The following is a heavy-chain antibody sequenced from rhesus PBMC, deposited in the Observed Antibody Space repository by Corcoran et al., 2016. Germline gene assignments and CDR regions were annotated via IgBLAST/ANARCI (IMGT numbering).Heavy chain of an antibody. CDR2: VYGRGGST. J-gene: IGHJ4*01. Sequence: QVQLQESGPGLVKPSETLSLTCAVSGGSVSSNYWSWIRQAPGKGLEWIGRVYGRGGSTDYNPSLKSRVTISTDTSKNQFSLKLSSVTAADTAVYYCAGRSGYSSWVFDYWGQGVLVTVSS. D-gene: IGHD6-13*01. V-gene: IGHV4-160*01. CDR1: GGSVSSNY. CDR3: AGRSGYSSWVFDY.